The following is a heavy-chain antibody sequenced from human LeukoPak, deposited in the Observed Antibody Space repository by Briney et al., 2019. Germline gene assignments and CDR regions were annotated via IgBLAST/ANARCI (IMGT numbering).Heavy chain of an antibody. CDR3: ARGGLRHFDN. J-gene: IGHJ4*02. CDR1: GFTFSDFW. V-gene: IGHV3-7*01. Sequence: PGGSLRLSCAASGFTFSDFWMSWVRQAPGKGLECVANIKQDGSEKYYVDSVKGRFTISRDNAKNSLYLQMNSLRAEDTAVYYCARGGLRHFDNWGQGTLVTASS. CDR2: IKQDGSEK.